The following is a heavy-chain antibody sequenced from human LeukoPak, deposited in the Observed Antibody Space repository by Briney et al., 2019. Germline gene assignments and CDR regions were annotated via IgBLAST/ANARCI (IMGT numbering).Heavy chain of an antibody. Sequence: GGSLRLSCAASGFSVSSNYISWVRQAPGKGLEWVSVIYSGGSTKYADSVKARFTISRDNSKNTVYLQMNSLRAEDTAVYYCARRYYYYYMDVWGKGTTVTVSS. V-gene: IGHV3-53*01. CDR1: GFSVSSNY. CDR3: ARRYYYYYMDV. CDR2: IYSGGST. J-gene: IGHJ6*03.